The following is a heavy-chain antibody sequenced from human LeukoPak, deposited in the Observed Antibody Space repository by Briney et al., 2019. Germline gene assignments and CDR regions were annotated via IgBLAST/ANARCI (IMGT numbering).Heavy chain of an antibody. CDR3: ARENAPYSSNWYLWFDP. J-gene: IGHJ5*02. V-gene: IGHV3-23*01. CDR1: GFTFSSYA. CDR2: ISGSGGST. Sequence: GGSLRLSCAASGFTFSSYAMSWVHQAPGKGLEWVSAISGSGGSTYYADSVKGRFTISGDNSKNTLYLQMNSLRDEDTAVYYCARENAPYSSNWYLWFDPWGRGTLVTVSS. D-gene: IGHD6-13*01.